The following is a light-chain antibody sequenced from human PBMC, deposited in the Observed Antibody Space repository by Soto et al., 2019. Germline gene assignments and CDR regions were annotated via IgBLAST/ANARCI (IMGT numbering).Light chain of an antibody. CDR1: QSLNNNF. CDR3: QHYDNIPRT. Sequence: EIVLTQSPGTLSFSPGERATLSCRASQSLNNNFLAWYQQKPGQAPMLLSYGASTRATGIPDRFSGRGSGKDFTLTISRLEPGDFAMYYCQHYDNIPRTFGQGTKVEVK. CDR2: GAS. J-gene: IGKJ1*01. V-gene: IGKV3-20*01.